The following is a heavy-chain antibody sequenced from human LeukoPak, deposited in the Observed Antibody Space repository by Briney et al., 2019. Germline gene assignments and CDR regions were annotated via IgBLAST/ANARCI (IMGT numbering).Heavy chain of an antibody. J-gene: IGHJ5*02. Sequence: GGSLRLSCAASGFTFSSYGMHWVRQAPDKGLEWVAVISYDGSNKYYADSVKGRFTISRDNSKNTLYLQMNSLRAEDTAVYYCAKASLRFLEWPNWFDPWGQGTLVTVSS. CDR3: AKASLRFLEWPNWFDP. D-gene: IGHD3-3*01. CDR1: GFTFSSYG. CDR2: ISYDGSNK. V-gene: IGHV3-30*18.